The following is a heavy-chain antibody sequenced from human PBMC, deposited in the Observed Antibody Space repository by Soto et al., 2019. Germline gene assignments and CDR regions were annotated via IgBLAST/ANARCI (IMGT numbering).Heavy chain of an antibody. CDR1: GFTFSIYG. J-gene: IGHJ6*02. Sequence: QVQLVESGGGVVQPGRSLRLSCAASGFTFSIYGIHWVRQAPGKGLEWVAVISYDGSSDYYADSVKGRFTISRDNFKSTMYLQMNSLRAEDTGVYYCAKDAPKPPRYYNAMDVWGHGTTVTVSS. CDR2: ISYDGSSD. V-gene: IGHV3-30*18. CDR3: AKDAPKPPRYYNAMDV.